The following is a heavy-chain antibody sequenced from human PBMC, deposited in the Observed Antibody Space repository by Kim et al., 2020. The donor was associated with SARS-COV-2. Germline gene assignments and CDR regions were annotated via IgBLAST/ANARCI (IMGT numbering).Heavy chain of an antibody. CDR3: ARGPITMIVVVIPSPFDY. Sequence: GGSLRLSCAASGFTFSSYAMHWVRQAPGKGLEWVAVISYDGSNKYYADSVKGRFTISRDNSKNTLYLQMNSLRAEDTAVYYCARGPITMIVVVIPSPFDYWGQGTLVTVSS. V-gene: IGHV3-30*04. CDR1: GFTFSSYA. CDR2: ISYDGSNK. J-gene: IGHJ4*02. D-gene: IGHD3-22*01.